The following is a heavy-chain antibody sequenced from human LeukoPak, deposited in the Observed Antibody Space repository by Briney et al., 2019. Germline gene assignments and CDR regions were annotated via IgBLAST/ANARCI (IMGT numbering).Heavy chain of an antibody. Sequence: SETLSLTCTVSGGSISSSSYYWGWIRQPPGKGLEWIGSIYYSGSTYYNPSLKSRVTISVDTSKNQFSLKLSSVTAADTAMYYCARLRGSSWTGRAFDIWGQGTMVTVSS. J-gene: IGHJ3*02. V-gene: IGHV4-39*01. CDR3: ARLRGSSWTGRAFDI. CDR1: GGSISSSSYY. CDR2: IYYSGST. D-gene: IGHD6-13*01.